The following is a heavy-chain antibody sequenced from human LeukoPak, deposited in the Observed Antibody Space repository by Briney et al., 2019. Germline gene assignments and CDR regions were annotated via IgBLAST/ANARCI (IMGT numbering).Heavy chain of an antibody. CDR2: INWNGGST. CDR1: GFTFDDYG. CDR3: AREDSSGWPNAFDI. V-gene: IGHV3-20*01. D-gene: IGHD6-19*01. J-gene: IGHJ3*02. Sequence: GGSLRLSCAASGFTFDDYGMSWVRQAPGKGLEWVSGINWNGGSTGYADSVKGRFTISRDNAKNSLYLQMNSLRAEDTALHHCAREDSSGWPNAFDIWGQGAMVTVSS.